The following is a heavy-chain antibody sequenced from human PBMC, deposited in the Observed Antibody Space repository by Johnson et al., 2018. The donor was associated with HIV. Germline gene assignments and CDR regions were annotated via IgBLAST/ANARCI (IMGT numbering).Heavy chain of an antibody. D-gene: IGHD2-21*01. CDR1: GFTFSSYG. V-gene: IGHV3-33*06. J-gene: IGHJ3*02. Sequence: QMQLVESGGGVVQPGKSLRLSCVASGFTFSSYGMHWVRQTPGKGLQWVANIWYDGNNKYYADSVKGRFTISRDNSKNTLYLQMNSLRAEDTAVYYCAKDVAFRDDAFDIWGQGTMVTVSS. CDR2: IWYDGNNK. CDR3: AKDVAFRDDAFDI.